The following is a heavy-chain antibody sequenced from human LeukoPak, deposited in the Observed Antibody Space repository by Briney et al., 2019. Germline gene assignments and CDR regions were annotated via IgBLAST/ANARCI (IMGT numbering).Heavy chain of an antibody. Sequence: NSSETLSLTCTVSGGSISSSSYYWGWIRQPPGKGLEWIGSIYYGGSTYYNPSLKSRVTISVDTSKNQFSLKLSSVTAADTAVYYCARQEEYYNILTGYYPLGFDPWGQGTLVTVSS. V-gene: IGHV4-39*01. CDR1: GGSISSSSYY. J-gene: IGHJ5*02. CDR3: ARQEEYYNILTGYYPLGFDP. CDR2: IYYGGST. D-gene: IGHD3-9*01.